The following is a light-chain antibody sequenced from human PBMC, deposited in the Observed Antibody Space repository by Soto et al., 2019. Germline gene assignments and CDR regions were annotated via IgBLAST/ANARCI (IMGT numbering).Light chain of an antibody. CDR1: QSLVHSDGDTY. CDR2: KVS. CDR3: VQNTDFHLT. J-gene: IGKJ3*01. Sequence: EIVLAQTPLSSPVTLGQPASISCRSSQSLVHSDGDTYLSWLHQRPGQPPRLLIYKVSNRFSGVPDRFSGSGAGTEFTLKISRVEAEDVGVYYCVQNTDFHLTLGPGTKVDIK. V-gene: IGKV2-24*01.